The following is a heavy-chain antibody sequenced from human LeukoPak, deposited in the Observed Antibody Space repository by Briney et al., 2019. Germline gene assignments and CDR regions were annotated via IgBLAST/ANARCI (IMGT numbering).Heavy chain of an antibody. J-gene: IGHJ4*02. Sequence: QSGGSLRLSCAASGFTFSGSALHWVRQASGTGLEWVGRIRGKGDSYSTAYAASVKGRFTISRDDSKNTAYLQMNSLKTEDTAVYYCRGAYYDSGGPEYYFDYWGQGTLVTVSS. CDR2: IRGKGDSYST. CDR3: RGAYYDSGGPEYYFDY. V-gene: IGHV3-73*01. D-gene: IGHD3-22*01. CDR1: GFTFSGSA.